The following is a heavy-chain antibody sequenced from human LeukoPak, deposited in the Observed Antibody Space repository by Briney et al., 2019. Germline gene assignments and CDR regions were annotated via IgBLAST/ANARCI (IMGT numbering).Heavy chain of an antibody. Sequence: GGSLRLSCAASGFTFSRFWMTWVRQAPGKGLEWVANIKEDGSEKYYVDSVKGRFTISRDNAKNSLYLQMNSLRAEDTAVYYRARIYDYVWGSYRYTYYFDYWGQGTLVTVSS. J-gene: IGHJ4*02. CDR1: GFTFSRFW. V-gene: IGHV3-7*01. CDR3: ARIYDYVWGSYRYTYYFDY. CDR2: IKEDGSEK. D-gene: IGHD3-16*02.